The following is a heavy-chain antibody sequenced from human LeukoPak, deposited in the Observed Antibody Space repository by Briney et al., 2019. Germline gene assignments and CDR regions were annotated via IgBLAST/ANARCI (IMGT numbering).Heavy chain of an antibody. V-gene: IGHV4-38-2*02. CDR3: EREEAVPGIDP. Sequence: SGTLSLTCAASGYSITSGFSWGWIRQPPGKGLEWIGTISHSGTTDYKSTLGSRLTISMDTSKNLFYLRLTSVNAADTAVYYCEREEAVPGIDPWGQGTLVTVS. CDR2: ISHSGTT. J-gene: IGHJ5*02. CDR1: GYSITSGFS. D-gene: IGHD2-2*01.